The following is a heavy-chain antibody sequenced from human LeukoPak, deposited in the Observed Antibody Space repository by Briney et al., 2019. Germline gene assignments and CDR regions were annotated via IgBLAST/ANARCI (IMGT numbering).Heavy chain of an antibody. V-gene: IGHV4-30-2*01. CDR2: IFHTGNT. Sequence: LRLSCAASGFTFSSYAMSWIRQPPGKGLEWIGYIFHTGNTCYNPSLKSRVTISVDTSKNQFSLKLSSVTAADTAVYYCAKGYSSSPGMFDYWGQGTLVTVSS. CDR3: AKGYSSSPGMFDY. CDR1: GFTFSSYA. J-gene: IGHJ4*02. D-gene: IGHD6-13*01.